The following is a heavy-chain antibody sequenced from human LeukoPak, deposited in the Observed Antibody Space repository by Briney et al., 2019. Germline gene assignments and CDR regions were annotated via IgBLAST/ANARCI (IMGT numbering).Heavy chain of an antibody. J-gene: IGHJ5*02. V-gene: IGHV3-30*02. CDR2: LRHDGSYK. D-gene: IGHD6-19*01. CDR1: GFTFNTYG. Sequence: GGSLRLSCAASGFTFNTYGMHWVRQAPGKGLEWVAFLRHDGSYKYHADSVKGRFTISRDNAKNSLYLQMNSLRAEDTAVYYCARQQAVAANWFDPWGQGTLVTVSS. CDR3: ARQQAVAANWFDP.